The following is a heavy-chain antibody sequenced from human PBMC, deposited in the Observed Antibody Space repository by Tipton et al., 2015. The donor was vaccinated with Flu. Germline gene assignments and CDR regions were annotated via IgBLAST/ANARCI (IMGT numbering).Heavy chain of an antibody. CDR1: GYGFTSYW. CDR3: ARLSYYDTVGYYSGAFDY. D-gene: IGHD3-22*01. V-gene: IGHV5-51*01. CDR2: IYPGGSDT. Sequence: QLVQSGAEVKKPGESLKISCKASGYGFTSYWIAWVRQMPGKGLEWMGIIYPGGSDTTYSPSFQGQVTISADKSIRTAYLQWSSLKASDTAMYFCARLSYYDTVGYYSGAFDYWGQGTLVTVSS. J-gene: IGHJ4*02.